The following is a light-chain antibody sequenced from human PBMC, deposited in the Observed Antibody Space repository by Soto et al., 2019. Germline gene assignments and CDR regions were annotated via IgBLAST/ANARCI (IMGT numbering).Light chain of an antibody. V-gene: IGKV3-20*01. CDR1: QSVRSSY. Sequence: EIVLTQSPGTLSLSPGERATLSCRASQSVRSSYLAWYQQKPGQAPRLLIYGASSRATGIPDRFSGSGSGTDFTLTISRLEPEYFAVYYGQQYGSALFGGGTKVEIK. CDR3: QQYGSAL. CDR2: GAS. J-gene: IGKJ4*01.